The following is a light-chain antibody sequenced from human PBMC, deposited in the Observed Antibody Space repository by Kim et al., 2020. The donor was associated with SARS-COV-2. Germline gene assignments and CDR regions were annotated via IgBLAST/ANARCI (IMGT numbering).Light chain of an antibody. Sequence: GDRVIITCRASRAIYNHLVWYQQKPGKVPKLLIYAESSLQNGAPSRVSGSVYGTDFTLTISSLQPEDFATYYCQHLNSYPITFGGGTKVDIK. CDR1: RAIYNH. J-gene: IGKJ4*01. CDR2: AES. CDR3: QHLNSYPIT. V-gene: IGKV1-9*01.